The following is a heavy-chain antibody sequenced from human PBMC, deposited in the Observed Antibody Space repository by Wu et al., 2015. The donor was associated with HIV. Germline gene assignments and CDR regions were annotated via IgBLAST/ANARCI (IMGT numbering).Heavy chain of an antibody. D-gene: IGHD4/OR15-4a*01. Sequence: QVQLVQSGAEVKKPGASVRVSCKASGYKFSDYYIHWVRQAPGQRLEWMGWMNPKNGHIQPAQRFQDRITMSADNSAHTAYMELRSLTSDDTAIYFCARVQFDPDYYTYFDLWGQGTMVIVSS. CDR2: MNPKNGHI. CDR1: GYKFSDYY. CDR3: ARVQFDPDYYTYFDL. V-gene: IGHV1-2*02. J-gene: IGHJ2*01.